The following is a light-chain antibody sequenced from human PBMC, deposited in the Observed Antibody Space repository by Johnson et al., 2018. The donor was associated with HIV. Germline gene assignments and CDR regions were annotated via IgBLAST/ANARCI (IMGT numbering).Light chain of an antibody. J-gene: IGLJ1*01. V-gene: IGLV1-51*01. CDR1: SSNIGNYY. Sequence: QSVLTQPPSVSAAPGQKVTISCSGRSSNIGNYYVSWYQHLPGTAPKLLIYDNNKRPSGIPDRFSGSKSGTSATLGITGLQTGDEVDYYCGTWDSSLSGYVVGTGTKVTVL. CDR3: GTWDSSLSGYV. CDR2: DNN.